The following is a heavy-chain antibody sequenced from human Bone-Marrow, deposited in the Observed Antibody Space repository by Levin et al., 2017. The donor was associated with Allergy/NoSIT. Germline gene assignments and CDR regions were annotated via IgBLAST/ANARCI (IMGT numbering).Heavy chain of an antibody. CDR2: IYYSGST. Sequence: SQTLSLPCTVSGGSIRSGGYYWSWIRQHPGKGLEWIGYIYYSGSTYYNPSLKSRVTISVDTSKNQFSLKLSSVTAADTAVYYCARGNYYYYYMDVWGKGTTVTVSS. J-gene: IGHJ6*03. D-gene: IGHD2/OR15-2a*01. V-gene: IGHV4-31*03. CDR1: GGSIRSGGYY. CDR3: ARGNYYYYYMDV.